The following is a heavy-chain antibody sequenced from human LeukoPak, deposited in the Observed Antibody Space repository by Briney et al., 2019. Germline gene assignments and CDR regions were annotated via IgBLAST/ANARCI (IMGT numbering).Heavy chain of an antibody. V-gene: IGHV4-34*01. Sequence: SETLSLTCAVYGGSFSGYYWSWIRQPPGKGLEWIGSIYYSGSTYYNPSLKSRVTISVDTSKNQFSLKLSSVTAADTAVYYCARRGIVGGAFDIWGQGTMVTVSS. CDR2: IYYSGST. D-gene: IGHD1-26*01. CDR1: GGSFSGYY. J-gene: IGHJ3*02. CDR3: ARRGIVGGAFDI.